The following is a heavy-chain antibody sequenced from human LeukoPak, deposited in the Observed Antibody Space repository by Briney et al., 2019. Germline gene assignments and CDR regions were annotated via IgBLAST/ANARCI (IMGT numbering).Heavy chain of an antibody. Sequence: GGSLRLSCVASGFTFSTYGMSWVRQAPGKGLEWVSAISGSDDSTYYADSVKGRFTISRDNSKNTLYLQMNSLRAEDTAVYHCAKNRGGSCYSCLDYWGQGTLVTVSS. CDR1: GFTFSTYG. D-gene: IGHD2-15*01. V-gene: IGHV3-23*01. CDR3: AKNRGGSCYSCLDY. CDR2: ISGSDDST. J-gene: IGHJ4*02.